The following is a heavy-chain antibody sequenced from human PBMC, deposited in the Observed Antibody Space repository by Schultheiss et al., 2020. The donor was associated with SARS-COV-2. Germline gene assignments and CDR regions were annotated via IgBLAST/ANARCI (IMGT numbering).Heavy chain of an antibody. CDR2: INHSGKT. CDR3: ARAKRQWNLLPFNTFDI. Sequence: SETLSLTCAVYGGSFSGYYWNWIRLTPGKGLEWIGDINHSGKTNYNPSLKSRVTISVDTSKNQFSLKLSSVTAADTAVYYCARAKRQWNLLPFNTFDIWGPGTLVTVSS. J-gene: IGHJ3*02. D-gene: IGHD1-26*01. CDR1: GGSFSGYY. V-gene: IGHV4-34*09.